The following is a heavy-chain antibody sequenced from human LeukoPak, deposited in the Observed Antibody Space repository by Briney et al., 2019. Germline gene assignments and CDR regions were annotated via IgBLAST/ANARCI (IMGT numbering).Heavy chain of an antibody. CDR3: ARDKATVTTD. Sequence: SETLSLTCTVSGGSISSSSYYWGWIRQPPGKGLEWIGSIYYSGSTYYNPSLKSRVTISVDTSKNQFSLKLSSVTAADTAVYYCARDKATVTTDWGQGTLVTVSS. CDR1: GGSISSSSYY. V-gene: IGHV4-39*07. J-gene: IGHJ4*02. D-gene: IGHD4-11*01. CDR2: IYYSGST.